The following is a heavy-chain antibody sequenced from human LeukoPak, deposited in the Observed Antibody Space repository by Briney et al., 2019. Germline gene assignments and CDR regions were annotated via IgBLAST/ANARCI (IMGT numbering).Heavy chain of an antibody. CDR3: VKDTAGFSVTGTGGGSLDYMDV. J-gene: IGHJ6*03. Sequence: GGSLRLSCAASGFTFSSYGMHWVRQAPGKGLDWVAVIWYDGSNKYYADSVKGLFTISRDNSKNTLYLQMNSLRAEDTAVYYCVKDTAGFSVTGTGGGSLDYMDVWGKGTTVTVSS. V-gene: IGHV3-33*06. CDR1: GFTFSSYG. D-gene: IGHD1-7*01. CDR2: IWYDGSNK.